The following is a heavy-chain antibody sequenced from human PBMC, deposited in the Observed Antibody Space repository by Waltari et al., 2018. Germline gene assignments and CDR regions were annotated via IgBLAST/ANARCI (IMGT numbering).Heavy chain of an antibody. CDR3: TAKYDFWSGYSD. Sequence: EVQLVESGGGLVKPGGSLRLSCAASGFTFSNAWMSWVRQAPGKGLEWVGRIKSKTDGGTTDYAAPVKGRFTSSRDDSKNTLYLQMNSLKTEDTAVYYCTAKYDFWSGYSDWGQGTLVTVSS. V-gene: IGHV3-15*01. CDR2: IKSKTDGGTT. D-gene: IGHD3-3*01. J-gene: IGHJ4*02. CDR1: GFTFSNAW.